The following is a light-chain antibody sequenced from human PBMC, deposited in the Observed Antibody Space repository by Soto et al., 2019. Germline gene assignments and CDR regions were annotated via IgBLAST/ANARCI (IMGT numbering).Light chain of an antibody. CDR3: AAWDDSLSGLYV. V-gene: IGLV1-47*01. CDR1: SSNIGNNY. Sequence: QSVLTQPPSASGTPGQRVTISCSGSSSNIGNNYVYWYQQFPGTAPKLLIYRNNQRPSGVPDRFSGSKSGTSASPAISGLRSEDEADYYCAAWDDSLSGLYVFGTGTKVTVL. J-gene: IGLJ1*01. CDR2: RNN.